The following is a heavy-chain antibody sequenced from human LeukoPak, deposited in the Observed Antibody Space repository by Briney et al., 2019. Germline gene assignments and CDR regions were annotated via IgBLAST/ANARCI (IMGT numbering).Heavy chain of an antibody. CDR1: GFTFSSYS. CDR3: ARRMATIPYYFDY. Sequence: PGGSLRLSCAASGFTFSSYSMNWVRQAPGKGLEWVSSISSSSSYIYYADSVKGRFTISRDNAKNSLYLQMNSLRAEDTAVYYCARRMATIPYYFDYWGQGTLVTVSS. CDR2: ISSSSSYI. D-gene: IGHD5-24*01. V-gene: IGHV3-21*01. J-gene: IGHJ4*02.